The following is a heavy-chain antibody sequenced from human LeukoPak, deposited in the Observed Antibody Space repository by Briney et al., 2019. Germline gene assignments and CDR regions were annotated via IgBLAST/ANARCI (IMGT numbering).Heavy chain of an antibody. CDR3: ARDNGVVHGVYYMDV. CDR2: IKQDGSEK. Sequence: GGSLRLSCAASGFTFSNNWMTWVRQAPGKGLEWVADIKQDGSEKLYVNSVRGRFTISRDNAKMSLFLQMNSLRAEDTAVYYCARDNGVVHGVYYMDVWGKGTTVTVS. J-gene: IGHJ6*03. V-gene: IGHV3-7*01. CDR1: GFTFSNNW. D-gene: IGHD3-3*01.